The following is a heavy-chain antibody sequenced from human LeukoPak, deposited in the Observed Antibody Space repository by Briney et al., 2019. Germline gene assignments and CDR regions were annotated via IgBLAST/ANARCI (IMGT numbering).Heavy chain of an antibody. D-gene: IGHD4-23*01. V-gene: IGHV3-7*01. J-gene: IGHJ4*02. CDR2: IEKDGSQT. CDR3: ARDAGYGGNSDY. CDR1: GFTFSSYW. Sequence: GGSLRLSCASSGFTFSSYWMAWVRQAPGKGLEWLANIEKDGSQTYYVDSMEGRFTVSRDNAKNSLYLQMNSLRAEDTAVYYCARDAGYGGNSDYWGQGTLVTVSS.